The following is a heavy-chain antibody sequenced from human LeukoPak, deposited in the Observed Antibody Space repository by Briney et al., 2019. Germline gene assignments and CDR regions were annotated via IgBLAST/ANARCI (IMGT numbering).Heavy chain of an antibody. J-gene: IGHJ6*02. CDR2: IRTKIEGETR. CDR1: GFNFKYVW. V-gene: IGHV3-15*01. D-gene: IGHD1-26*01. Sequence: GGSLRLSCAASGFNFKYVWMNWVRQVPGKGLEWVGRIRTKIEGETRDYPAPVKGRFIISRDDSKTTLYLQMNGLKTEDSAVYYCTTERNWELLRPYGLDIWGQRTTVIVSS. CDR3: TTERNWELLRPYGLDI.